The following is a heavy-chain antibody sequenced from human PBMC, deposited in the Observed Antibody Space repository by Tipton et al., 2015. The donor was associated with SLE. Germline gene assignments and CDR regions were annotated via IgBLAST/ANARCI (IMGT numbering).Heavy chain of an antibody. CDR2: INRSGST. CDR3: ARSYGEGYVGY. D-gene: IGHD4-17*01. CDR1: GGSFNGYY. V-gene: IGHV4-34*01. J-gene: IGHJ4*02. Sequence: TLSLTCAVYGGSFNGYYWSWIRQPPGKGLEWIGEINRSGSTNYNPSLKSRVTISVDTSKNQFSLKLSSVTAADTAVYYCARSYGEGYVGYWGQGTLVTVSS.